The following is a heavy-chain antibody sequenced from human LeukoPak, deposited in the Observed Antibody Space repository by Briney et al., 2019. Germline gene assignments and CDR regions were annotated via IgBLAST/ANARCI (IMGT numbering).Heavy chain of an antibody. J-gene: IGHJ4*02. Sequence: PGGSLRLSCAASGFTFSSYWMSWVRQAPGKGLEWVANIKQDGSEKYYVDSVKGRFTISRDNAENSLYLQMNSLRAEDTAVYYCARWRGGFCSSTSCPGGLDYWGQGTLVTVSS. CDR1: GFTFSSYW. D-gene: IGHD2-2*01. CDR3: ARWRGGFCSSTSCPGGLDY. CDR2: IKQDGSEK. V-gene: IGHV3-7*01.